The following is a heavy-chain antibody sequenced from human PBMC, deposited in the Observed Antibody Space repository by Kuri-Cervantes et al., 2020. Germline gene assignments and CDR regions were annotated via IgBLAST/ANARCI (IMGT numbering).Heavy chain of an antibody. CDR3: AKAGPPAVQWLVYFDY. CDR2: ISASGGST. Sequence: ETLSLTCAASGFTFSTYAMAWVRQAPGKGLEWVSGISASGGSTSYAASVKGRFTISRDNSKNTLHLQMNSLRAEDTAVYYCAKAGPPAVQWLVYFDYWGQGTLVTVSS. CDR1: GFTFSTYA. D-gene: IGHD6-19*01. V-gene: IGHV3-23*01. J-gene: IGHJ4*02.